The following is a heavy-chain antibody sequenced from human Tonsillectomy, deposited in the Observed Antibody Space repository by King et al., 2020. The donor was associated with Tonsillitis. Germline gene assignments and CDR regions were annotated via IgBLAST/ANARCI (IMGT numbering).Heavy chain of an antibody. D-gene: IGHD2-2*01. J-gene: IGHJ2*01. CDR1: GFTFSSHA. Sequence: VQLVESGGGLVQPVGSLRLSCAASGFTFSSHAMSWVRQAPGKGLEWVSGISGSGDNTYYADSVKGRFTISRDNSKNTLYLQMNSLRAGDTAVYYCAKELWDCSSTSCPSYWYFDIWGRGTLVTVSS. V-gene: IGHV3-23*04. CDR2: ISGSGDNT. CDR3: AKELWDCSSTSCPSYWYFDI.